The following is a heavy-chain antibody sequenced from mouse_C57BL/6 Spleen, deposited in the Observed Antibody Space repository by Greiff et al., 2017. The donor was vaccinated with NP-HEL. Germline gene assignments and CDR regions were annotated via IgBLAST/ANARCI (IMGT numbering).Heavy chain of an antibody. D-gene: IGHD3-1*01. CDR2: IDPEDGAT. J-gene: IGHJ3*01. CDR1: GFNIKDYY. V-gene: IGHV14-2*01. Sequence: VQLKESGAELVKPGASVKLSCTASGFNIKDYYMHWVKQRTEQGLEWIGRIDPEDGATKYAPKFQGKATITADTSSNTAYLQLSSLTSEDTAVDYCARSGATGFAYWGQGTLVTVSA. CDR3: ARSGATGFAY.